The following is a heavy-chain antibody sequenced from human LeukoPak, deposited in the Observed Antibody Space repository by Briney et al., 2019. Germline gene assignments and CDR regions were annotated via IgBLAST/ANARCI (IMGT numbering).Heavy chain of an antibody. D-gene: IGHD3-16*01. V-gene: IGHV3-23*01. Sequence: GGSLRLSCAASGFTFSSYAMSWVRQAPGKGLEWVSATSGSGGSTYYADSVKGRFTISRDNSKNTPYLQMNGLRAEDTAVYYCAKDSYDYPWSYFDYWGQGTLVTVSS. CDR1: GFTFSSYA. J-gene: IGHJ4*02. CDR3: AKDSYDYPWSYFDY. CDR2: TSGSGGST.